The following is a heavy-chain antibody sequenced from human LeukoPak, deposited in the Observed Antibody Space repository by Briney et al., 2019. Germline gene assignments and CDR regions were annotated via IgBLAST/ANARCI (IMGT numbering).Heavy chain of an antibody. D-gene: IGHD4-11*01. J-gene: IGHJ5*02. CDR3: ARSYSNYVLFWFDP. CDR1: GDSISSYY. V-gene: IGHV4-4*09. Sequence: SETLSLTCTVSGDSISSYYWSWIRQPPGKGLEWIGYIYTSGGTNYIPSLKGRVTISIDTSKNQFSLKLSSVTAADTAVYYCARSYSNYVLFWFDPWGQGTLVTVSS. CDR2: IYTSGGT.